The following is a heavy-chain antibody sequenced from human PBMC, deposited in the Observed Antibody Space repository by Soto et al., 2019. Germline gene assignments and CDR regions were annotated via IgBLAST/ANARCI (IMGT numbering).Heavy chain of an antibody. J-gene: IGHJ4*02. V-gene: IGHV3-64D*06. CDR2: IGPNGNGP. CDR1: GFPFSRQT. D-gene: IGHD2-21*01. Sequence: GGSLRLSCSASGFPFSRQTMYWVRQAPGKGLEYVSAIGPNGNGPYYADSVKGRFTISRDNSENKLYLQMSSLRAEDSAPYYCVNDLIPSDWCWGRGTLLTVSS. CDR3: VNDLIPSDWC.